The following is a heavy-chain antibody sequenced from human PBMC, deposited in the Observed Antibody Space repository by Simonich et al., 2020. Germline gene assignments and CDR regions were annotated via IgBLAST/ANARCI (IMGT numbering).Heavy chain of an antibody. CDR1: GGSFSGYY. CDR2: INHRGRT. V-gene: IGHV4-34*01. J-gene: IGHJ3*02. D-gene: IGHD3-16*01. Sequence: QVQLQQWGAGLLKPSETLSLTCAVYGGSFSGYYWSWIRQPPGTGLEWMGEINHRGRTNYNPSLKRRVTISVDTSKNQFSLKLSSVTAADTAVYYCARPLGIVWAFDIWGQGTMVTVSS. CDR3: ARPLGIVWAFDI.